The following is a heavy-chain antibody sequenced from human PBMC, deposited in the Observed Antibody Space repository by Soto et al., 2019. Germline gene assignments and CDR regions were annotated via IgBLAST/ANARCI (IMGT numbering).Heavy chain of an antibody. J-gene: IGHJ6*02. CDR2: TYYRSKWYN. V-gene: IGHV6-1*01. CDR3: ARVPRIDRGGLYYYGMDV. CDR1: GDSVSSNSAA. Sequence: PSETLSLTCAISGDSVSSNSAAWNWIRQSPSRGLEWLGRTYYRSKWYNDYAVSVKSRITINPDTSKNQFSLQLNSVTPEDTAVYYCARVPRIDRGGLYYYGMDVWGQGTTVTVSS. D-gene: IGHD3-16*01.